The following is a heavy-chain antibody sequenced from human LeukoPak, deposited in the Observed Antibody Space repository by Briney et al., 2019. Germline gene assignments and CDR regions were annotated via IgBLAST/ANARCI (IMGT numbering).Heavy chain of an antibody. J-gene: IGHJ4*02. CDR1: GFTFSSYG. CDR2: ISYDGSNK. CDR3: AKGVEVSGLSNRIFDY. D-gene: IGHD1-14*01. V-gene: IGHV3-30*18. Sequence: GRSLRLSCAASGFTFSSYGMHWVRQAPGKGLEWVAVISYDGSNKYYADSVKGRFTISRDNSKNTLYLQMNSLRAEDTAVYYCAKGVEVSGLSNRIFDYWGQGTLVTVSS.